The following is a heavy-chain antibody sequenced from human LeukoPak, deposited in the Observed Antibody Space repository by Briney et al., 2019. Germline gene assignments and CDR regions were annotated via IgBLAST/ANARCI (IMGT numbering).Heavy chain of an antibody. Sequence: SVKVSCKASGGTFSSYTISWVRQAPGQGLEWMGRIIPILGIANYAQKFQGRVTITADKSTSTAYMELSSLRSEDTAVYYCAKTATLSPYVDWDFGLWGRGTLVTVSS. CDR1: GGTFSSYT. CDR3: AKTATLSPYVDWDFGL. D-gene: IGHD2-15*01. V-gene: IGHV1-69*02. CDR2: IIPILGIA. J-gene: IGHJ2*01.